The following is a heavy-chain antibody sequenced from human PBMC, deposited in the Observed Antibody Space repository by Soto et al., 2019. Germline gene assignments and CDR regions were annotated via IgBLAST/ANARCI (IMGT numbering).Heavy chain of an antibody. CDR3: GTHIVVVTAIRGTFDI. V-gene: IGHV3-23*01. D-gene: IGHD2-21*02. CDR1: GFTFKNYA. Sequence: GGSLRLSCAASGFTFKNYALSWVRQAPGKGLEWVSTISSNGASTYYTDSVKGRFTISRDNSKNTLYLQMNSLRAEDTAVYYCGTHIVVVTAIRGTFDIWGQGTTVTVSS. CDR2: ISSNGAST. J-gene: IGHJ3*02.